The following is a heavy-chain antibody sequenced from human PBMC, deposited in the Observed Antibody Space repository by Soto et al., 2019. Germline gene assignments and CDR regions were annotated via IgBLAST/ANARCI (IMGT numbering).Heavy chain of an antibody. D-gene: IGHD3-22*01. Sequence: PSETLSLTCTVSGGSISSGGYYWSWIRQHPGKGLEWIGYIYYSGSTYYNPSLKSRVTISVDTSKNQFSLKLSSVTAADTAVYNCARARADYYDRGAFDIWGQGTMVTVSS. CDR1: GGSISSGGYY. CDR2: IYYSGST. J-gene: IGHJ3*02. V-gene: IGHV4-31*03. CDR3: ARARADYYDRGAFDI.